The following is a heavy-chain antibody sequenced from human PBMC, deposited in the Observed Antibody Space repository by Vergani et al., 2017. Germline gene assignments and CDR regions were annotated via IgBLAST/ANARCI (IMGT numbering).Heavy chain of an antibody. CDR1: GFTFSSYA. CDR2: ISGSGGST. V-gene: IGHV3-23*01. Sequence: EVQLLESGGGLVQPGGSLRLSCAASGFTFSSYAMSWVRQAPGKGLEWVSAISGSGGSTYYADSVKGRFTISRDNSKNTLYLQMNSLRAEDTAVYYCAKGWGGSGSYSYYYYYGMDVWGQGTTVTVSS. CDR3: AKGWGGSGSYSYYYYYGMDV. J-gene: IGHJ6*02. D-gene: IGHD1-26*01.